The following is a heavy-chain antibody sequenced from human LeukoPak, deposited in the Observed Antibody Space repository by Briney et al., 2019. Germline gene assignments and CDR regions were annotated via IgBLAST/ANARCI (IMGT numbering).Heavy chain of an antibody. V-gene: IGHV1-46*01. CDR2: INHRGGST. CDR3: ARDSETQLYYYDSSGYCDY. J-gene: IGHJ4*02. Sequence: ASVKVSCKXSGYTFTSHYMHWVQQAPGQGLEGMGIINHRGGSTSDAEKFQGRATMARDTSTSTVYMELSSLRSEDTAVYYCARDSETQLYYYDSSGYCDYWGQGTLVTVSS. D-gene: IGHD3-22*01. CDR1: GYTFTSHY.